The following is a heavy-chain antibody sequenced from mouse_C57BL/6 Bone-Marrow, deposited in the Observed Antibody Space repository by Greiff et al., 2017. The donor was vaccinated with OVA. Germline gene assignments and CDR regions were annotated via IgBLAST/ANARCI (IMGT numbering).Heavy chain of an antibody. V-gene: IGHV1-82*01. CDR2: IYPGDGDT. D-gene: IGHD4-1*01. Sequence: VKLQQSGPELVKPGASVKISCKASGYAFSSSWMNWVTQRPGHGLEWIGRIYPGDGDTNYNGKFKGKATLTADKSSSTAYMPLSSLTSEDSAVYFCARLKLTPFDYWGQGTTLTVSS. CDR1: GYAFSSSW. J-gene: IGHJ2*01. CDR3: ARLKLTPFDY.